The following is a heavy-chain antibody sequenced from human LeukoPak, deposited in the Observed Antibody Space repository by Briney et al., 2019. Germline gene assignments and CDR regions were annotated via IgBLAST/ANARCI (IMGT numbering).Heavy chain of an antibody. CDR2: MNPNSGNT. V-gene: IGHV1-8*01. D-gene: IGHD3-10*01. Sequence: ASVKVSCKASGYTFTSYDINWVRQATGQGLEWMGWMNPNSGNTGYAQKFQGRVTITRDTSASTAYMELSSLRSEDTAVYYCARDWDGSGRPFDYWGQGTLVTVSS. J-gene: IGHJ4*02. CDR3: ARDWDGSGRPFDY. CDR1: GYTFTSYD.